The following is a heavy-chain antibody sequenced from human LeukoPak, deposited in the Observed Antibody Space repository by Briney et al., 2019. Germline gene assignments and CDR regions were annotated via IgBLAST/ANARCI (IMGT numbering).Heavy chain of an antibody. CDR2: IRYDGSNK. CDR1: GFSFSSYG. J-gene: IGHJ3*02. D-gene: IGHD3-22*01. CDR3: AKLYYYDSSGRSSGRGNAFDI. Sequence: PGGSLRLSCAASGFSFSSYGMHWVRQAPGKGLEWVAFIRYDGSNKYYADSVKGRFTISRDNSKNTLYLQMNSLRAEDTAVYYCAKLYYYDSSGRSSGRGNAFDIWGQGTMVTVSS. V-gene: IGHV3-30*02.